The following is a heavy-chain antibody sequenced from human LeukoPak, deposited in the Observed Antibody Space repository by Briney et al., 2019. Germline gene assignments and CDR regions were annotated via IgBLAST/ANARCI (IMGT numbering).Heavy chain of an antibody. Sequence: SVKVSCKASGGTFSSYAISWVRQAPGQGLEWMGGIIPIFGTANYAQKFQGRVTITADESTSTAYMELSSLRSEDTAVYYCARATMVRGVYPYYYYGMDVWGQGTTVTVSS. V-gene: IGHV1-69*13. CDR1: GGTFSSYA. CDR3: ARATMVRGVYPYYYYGMDV. D-gene: IGHD3-10*01. J-gene: IGHJ6*02. CDR2: IIPIFGTA.